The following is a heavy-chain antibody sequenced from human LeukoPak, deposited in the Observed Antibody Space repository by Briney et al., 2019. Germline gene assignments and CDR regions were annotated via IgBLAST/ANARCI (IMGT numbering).Heavy chain of an antibody. D-gene: IGHD2-21*02. V-gene: IGHV3-21*01. CDR1: GFTFSSYE. CDR2: ISSSSYI. J-gene: IGHJ6*03. Sequence: PGGSLRLPCAASGFTFSSYEMNWVRQAPGKGLEWVSSISSSSYIYYADSVKGRFTISRDNAKNSLYLQMNSLRAEDTAVYYCARDQVTAIRHYYYYYMDVWGKGTTVTVSS. CDR3: ARDQVTAIRHYYYYYMDV.